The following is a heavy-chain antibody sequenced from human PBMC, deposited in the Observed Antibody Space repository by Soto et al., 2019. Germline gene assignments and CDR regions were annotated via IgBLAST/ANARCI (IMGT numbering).Heavy chain of an antibody. D-gene: IGHD2-2*01. J-gene: IGHJ4*02. CDR1: GGSLTSGTYS. V-gene: IGHV4-30-2*01. CDR3: ARGDYQYSIDY. CDR2: IYRTGNT. Sequence: SETLSLTCAVSGGSLTSGTYSWNWIRQPPGKGLEWLGYIYRTGNTHYSPSLKSRVSISQDRSKNQFSLELTSVTAADTAVYYCARGDYQYSIDYWGQGTLVTVSS.